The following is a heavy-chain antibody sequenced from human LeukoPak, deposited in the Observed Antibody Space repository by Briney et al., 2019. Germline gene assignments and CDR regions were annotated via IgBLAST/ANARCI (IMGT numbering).Heavy chain of an antibody. Sequence: ASVKVSCKASGYTFTAYYMHWVRQAPGQGLEWMGWINPNSGGTNSAQKFQGRVTMTRDTSIGTAYMELSRLRSDDTAVYYCARDRSPYIVVVPAATNWFDPWGQGTLVTVSS. CDR2: INPNSGGT. J-gene: IGHJ5*02. CDR1: GYTFTAYY. V-gene: IGHV1-2*02. CDR3: ARDRSPYIVVVPAATNWFDP. D-gene: IGHD2-2*01.